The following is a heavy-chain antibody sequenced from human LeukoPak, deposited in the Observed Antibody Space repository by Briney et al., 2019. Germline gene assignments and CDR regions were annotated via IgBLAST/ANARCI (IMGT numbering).Heavy chain of an antibody. Sequence: GGSLRLSCAASGFTFSSYEMNWVRQAPGKGLEWVSYISSSGSTIYYAGSVKGRFTISRDNAKNSLYLQMNSLRAEDTAVYYCARSSTLRGVSDPLDYWGQGSLVTVSS. V-gene: IGHV3-48*03. CDR1: GFTFSSYE. CDR2: ISSSGSTI. J-gene: IGHJ4*02. CDR3: ARSSTLRGVSDPLDY. D-gene: IGHD3-10*01.